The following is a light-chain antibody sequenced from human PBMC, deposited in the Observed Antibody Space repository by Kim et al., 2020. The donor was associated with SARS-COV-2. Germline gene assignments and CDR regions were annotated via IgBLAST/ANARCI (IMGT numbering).Light chain of an antibody. CDR1: QSITTY. CDR3: QQSYSKPYT. CDR2: AAS. J-gene: IGKJ2*01. V-gene: IGKV1-39*01. Sequence: SASVGDRVTITCRASQSITTYLNWYQQKPGKAPKLLMYAASNLQSGVPARFSGSGSGTDFTLTINSLQPDDFATYHCQQSYSKPYTFGQGTKLEIK.